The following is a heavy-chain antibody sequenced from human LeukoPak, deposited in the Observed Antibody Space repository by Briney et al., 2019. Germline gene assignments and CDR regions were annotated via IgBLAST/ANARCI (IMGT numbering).Heavy chain of an antibody. D-gene: IGHD3-10*02. CDR1: GFIFSSYW. J-gene: IGHJ6*04. CDR3: AELGITMIGGV. CDR2: IKQDGSEK. Sequence: PGGSLRLSCAASGFIFSSYWMSWVRQDPGKGLEWVANIKQDGSEKHYVDSVKGRFTISRDNAKNSLYLQMNSLRAEDTAVYYCAELGITMIGGVWGKGTTVTISS. V-gene: IGHV3-7*01.